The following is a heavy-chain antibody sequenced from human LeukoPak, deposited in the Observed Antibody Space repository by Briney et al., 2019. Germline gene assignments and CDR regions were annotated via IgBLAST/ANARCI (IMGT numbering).Heavy chain of an antibody. V-gene: IGHV3-7*01. D-gene: IGHD2-2*01. J-gene: IGHJ5*02. CDR2: IEQDGSEK. CDR1: GFTFSSYW. Sequence: GGSLRLSCAASGFTFSSYWMSWVRQAPGKGLEWVANIEQDGSEKYYVDSVKGRFTISRDNAKDSLYLQMNSLRAEDTAVYYCAKRGIYQNWFDPWGQGTLVTVSS. CDR3: AKRGIYQNWFDP.